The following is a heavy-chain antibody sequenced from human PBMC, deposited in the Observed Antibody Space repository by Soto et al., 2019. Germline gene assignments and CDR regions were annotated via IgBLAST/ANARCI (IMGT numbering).Heavy chain of an antibody. CDR3: AREAWSGCHHKNFDY. J-gene: IGHJ4*02. CDR1: GFTVSSNY. V-gene: IGHV3-66*01. Sequence: EVQLVESGGGLVQPGGSLRLSCAASGFTVSSNYMSWVRQAPGKGLEWVSVIYSGGSTYYADSVKGRFTISRDNSKNTLYLQMNSLRAEDTAVYYCAREAWSGCHHKNFDYWGQGTLVTVSS. CDR2: IYSGGST. D-gene: IGHD3-3*01.